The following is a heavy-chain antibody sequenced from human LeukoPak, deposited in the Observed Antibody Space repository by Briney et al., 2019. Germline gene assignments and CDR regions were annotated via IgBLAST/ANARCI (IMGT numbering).Heavy chain of an antibody. J-gene: IGHJ4*02. CDR1: GFTSSSYA. D-gene: IGHD1-26*01. V-gene: IGHV3-64*01. CDR3: ARGRVGADY. CDR2: ISSNGGST. Sequence: GGSLRLSCAASGFTSSSYAMHWVCQAPGKGLEYVSAISSNGGSTYYANSVKGRFTISRDNSKNTLYLQMGSLRAEDMAVYYCARGRVGADYWGQGTLVTVSS.